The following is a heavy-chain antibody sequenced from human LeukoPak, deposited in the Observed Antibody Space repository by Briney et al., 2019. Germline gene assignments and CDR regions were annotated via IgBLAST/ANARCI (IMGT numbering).Heavy chain of an antibody. Sequence: ASVKVTCKSSGYTFTSYGISLVRQAPGQGIEWMGWISAYNGNTNYAQKLQGRVTMTTDTSTSTAYMELRSLRSDDTAVYYCARRGRIVGATTSFDYWGQGTLVTVSS. D-gene: IGHD1-26*01. V-gene: IGHV1-18*01. CDR2: ISAYNGNT. CDR3: ARRGRIVGATTSFDY. J-gene: IGHJ4*02. CDR1: GYTFTSYG.